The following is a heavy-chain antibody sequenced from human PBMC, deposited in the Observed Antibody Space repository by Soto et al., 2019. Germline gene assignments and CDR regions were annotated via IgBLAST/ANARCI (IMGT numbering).Heavy chain of an antibody. CDR2: ISSSSSTI. D-gene: IGHD3-22*01. CDR3: ARDQGYYDSSGKTDYFDY. J-gene: IGHJ4*02. CDR1: GFTFSSYS. V-gene: IGHV3-48*02. Sequence: EVQLVESGGGLVQPGGSLRLSCAASGFTFSSYSMNWVRQAPGKGLEWVSYISSSSSTIYYADSVKGRFTISRDNDKNSLYLQMNSLRDEDTAVYYCARDQGYYDSSGKTDYFDYWGQGTLVTVSS.